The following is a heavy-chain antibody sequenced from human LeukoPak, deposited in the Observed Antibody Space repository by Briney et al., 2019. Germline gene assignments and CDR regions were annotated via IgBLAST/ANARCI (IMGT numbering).Heavy chain of an antibody. Sequence: GASVKIPCNASGHSFTGHYLHWVRQTPGQGLEWMGWISPDSGGTSYAQKFQGKVTMTRDTSTSTAYMDLRGLTFDDTAVYYCAITTGRGTTTAYWFDPWGQGTLVTVSS. CDR1: GHSFTGHY. CDR2: ISPDSGGT. D-gene: IGHD1-7*01. J-gene: IGHJ5*02. V-gene: IGHV1-2*02. CDR3: AITTGRGTTTAYWFDP.